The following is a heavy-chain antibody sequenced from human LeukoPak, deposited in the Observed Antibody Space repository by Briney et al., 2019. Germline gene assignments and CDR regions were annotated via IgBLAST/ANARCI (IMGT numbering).Heavy chain of an antibody. V-gene: IGHV3-21*01. CDR2: ISSSSSYI. D-gene: IGHD6-19*01. CDR3: ARSRWLDAFDY. CDR1: GFTFSTYN. Sequence: VWSLRLSCAASGFTFSTYNMNWVRHAPGKGLEWVSSISSSSSYIYYADSVKGRFTISRDNAKNTLYLQMNSLRADDTAVYYCARSRWLDAFDYWGQGTLVTVSS. J-gene: IGHJ4*02.